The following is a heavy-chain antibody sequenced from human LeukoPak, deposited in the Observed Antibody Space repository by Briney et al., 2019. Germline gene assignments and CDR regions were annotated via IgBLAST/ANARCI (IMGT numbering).Heavy chain of an antibody. Sequence: GASVKVSCKASGYTFTGYYMHWMRQAPGQGLEWMGWIYPNSGDTKYAQKFRGRVTVTRDTSISTAFMEVNRLTSDDTALYYCVRGGSDAFDVWGQGTMVTVS. CDR1: GYTFTGYY. D-gene: IGHD1-26*01. CDR2: IYPNSGDT. J-gene: IGHJ3*01. V-gene: IGHV1-2*02. CDR3: VRGGSDAFDV.